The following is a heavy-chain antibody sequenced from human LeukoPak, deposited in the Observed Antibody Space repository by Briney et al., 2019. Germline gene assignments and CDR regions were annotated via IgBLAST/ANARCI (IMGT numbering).Heavy chain of an antibody. CDR2: ISSSGSTI. V-gene: IGHV3-11*04. CDR3: ARDWGVVITLLFDY. CDR1: GFTFSDYY. J-gene: IGHJ4*02. Sequence: PGGSLRLSCAASGFTFSDYYMSWIRQAPGKGLEWVSYISSSGSTIYYADSVKGRFTISRDNSKNTLYLQMNSLRAEDTAVYYCARDWGVVITLLFDYWGQGTLVTVSS. D-gene: IGHD3-22*01.